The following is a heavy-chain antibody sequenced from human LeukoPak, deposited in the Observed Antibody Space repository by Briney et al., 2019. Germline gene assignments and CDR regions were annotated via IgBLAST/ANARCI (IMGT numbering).Heavy chain of an antibody. D-gene: IGHD2-2*01. J-gene: IGHJ4*02. V-gene: IGHV3-66*01. CDR1: AFTVSNTC. CDR2: IYIGSTT. CDR3: ARGPRYCSSASCYDY. Sequence: GASLSPSCFASAFTVSNTCTGCGRPPPGKWLELGTVIYIGSTTYYADSVKGRFTIYRDTSKNTLYLQVNNLTDEETAMYYCARGPRYCSSASCYDYCGERALVTASS.